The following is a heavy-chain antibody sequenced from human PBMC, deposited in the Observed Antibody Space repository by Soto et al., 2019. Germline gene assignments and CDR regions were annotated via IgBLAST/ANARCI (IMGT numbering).Heavy chain of an antibody. D-gene: IGHD3-22*01. CDR2: ISGSGGST. V-gene: IGHV3-23*01. CDR1: GFTFSSYA. CDR3: AKRYYYDSSGYSASDY. J-gene: IGHJ4*02. Sequence: PGGSLRLSCAASGFTFSSYAMSWVRQAPGKGLEWVSAISGSGGSTYYADSVKGRFTISRDNSKNTLYLQMNSLRAEDTAVYYCAKRYYYDSSGYSASDYWGQGTLVTVSS.